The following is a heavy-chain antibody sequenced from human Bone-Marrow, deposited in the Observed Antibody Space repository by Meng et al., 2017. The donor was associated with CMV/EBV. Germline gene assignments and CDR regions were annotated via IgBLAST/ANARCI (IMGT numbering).Heavy chain of an antibody. V-gene: IGHV4-59*01. CDR1: GGSMSSYY. J-gene: IGHJ6*02. Sequence: GSLRLSCTVSGGSMSSYYWSWIRQPPGKGLEWIGYIHSSGSTNYNPSLKSRVTISVDTSKNQFSPKLSSVTAADTAVYYCARDGYYGMDVWGQGTTVTVSS. CDR2: IHSSGST. CDR3: ARDGYYGMDV.